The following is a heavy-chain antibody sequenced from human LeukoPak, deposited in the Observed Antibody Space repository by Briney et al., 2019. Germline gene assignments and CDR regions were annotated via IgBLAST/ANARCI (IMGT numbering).Heavy chain of an antibody. Sequence: GASVKVSCKASGYTFTSYAMHWVRQAPGQRLEWMGWINAGNGNTKYSQKFQGRVTITADESTSTAYMELSSLRSEDTAVYYCATGGGIVVVPAATTEDGLDYWGQGTLVTVSS. V-gene: IGHV1-3*01. D-gene: IGHD2-2*01. CDR1: GYTFTSYA. J-gene: IGHJ4*02. CDR2: INAGNGNT. CDR3: ATGGGIVVVPAATTEDGLDY.